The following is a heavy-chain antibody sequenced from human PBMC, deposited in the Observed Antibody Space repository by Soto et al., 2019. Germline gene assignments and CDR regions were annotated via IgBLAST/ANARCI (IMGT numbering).Heavy chain of an antibody. CDR1: GYTFSSYS. V-gene: IGHV1-18*01. J-gene: IGHJ4*02. CDR3: ARDNGYYDF. D-gene: IGHD2-8*01. Sequence: ASVKVSCKTSGYTFSSYSINWVRQAPGQGLGWMAWISTTSGNTHYAERVQGRVTVTLDKSARTAFMEMWGLTSDDTAVYFCARDNGYYDFWGQGTLVTVSS. CDR2: ISTTSGNT.